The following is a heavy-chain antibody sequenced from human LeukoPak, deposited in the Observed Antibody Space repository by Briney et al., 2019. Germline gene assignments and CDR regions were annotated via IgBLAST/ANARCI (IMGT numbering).Heavy chain of an antibody. Sequence: PGGSLRLSCAASGFTFSDYYMSWIRQAPGKGLEWVSYISGSGRTIYYADSVKGRFTISRDNAKNSLYLQMNSLRAEDTAVYYCARKKKGQQLVGVYFDYWGQGTLVTVSS. CDR3: ARKKKGQQLVGVYFDY. J-gene: IGHJ4*02. D-gene: IGHD6-13*01. V-gene: IGHV3-11*01. CDR2: ISGSGRTI. CDR1: GFTFSDYY.